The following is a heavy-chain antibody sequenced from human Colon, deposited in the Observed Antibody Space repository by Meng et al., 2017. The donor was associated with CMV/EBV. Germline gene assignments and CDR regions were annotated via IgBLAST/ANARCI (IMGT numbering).Heavy chain of an antibody. CDR1: GFGFNNHA. J-gene: IGHJ6*02. CDR2: IYAGAGST. D-gene: IGHD2-2*01. CDR3: AKVGYCSSASCYYHPMDV. Sequence: GGSLRLSCAASGFGFNNHAMSWVRRAPGKGLEWVSIIYAGAGSTFYADSVKGRFTISRDNSKNTLFLQMNSLRAEDTAVYYCAKVGYCSSASCYYHPMDVWGQGTTVTVSS. V-gene: IGHV3-23*03.